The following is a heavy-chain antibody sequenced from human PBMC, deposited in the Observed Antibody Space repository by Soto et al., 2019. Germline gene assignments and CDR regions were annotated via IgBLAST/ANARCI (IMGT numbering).Heavy chain of an antibody. Sequence: EVQLLESGGGLVQPGGSLRLSCAASGFTFSSYAMSWVRQAPGKGLEWVSAISGSGGSTYYADSVKGRFTISRDNSKNTLYLQMNSLRAEDTAVYYCAKNPDRGSFYYYGMDVWGQGTTVTVSS. J-gene: IGHJ6*02. V-gene: IGHV3-23*01. CDR1: GFTFSSYA. CDR2: ISGSGGST. D-gene: IGHD5-12*01. CDR3: AKNPDRGSFYYYGMDV.